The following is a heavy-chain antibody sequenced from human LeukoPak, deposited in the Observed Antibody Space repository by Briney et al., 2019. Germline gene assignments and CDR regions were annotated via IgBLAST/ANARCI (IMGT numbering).Heavy chain of an antibody. Sequence: GGSLRLSCAASGFTFSSYAMSWVRQAPGKGPDWVSAISGSGGSPSYADAVKGRFTISRDNSQNTLSLQMNSLRAEDTAVYYCANSGGDSRPHDFWGQGTLVTVSS. D-gene: IGHD2-21*02. CDR3: ANSGGDSRPHDF. V-gene: IGHV3-23*01. CDR2: ISGSGGSP. CDR1: GFTFSSYA. J-gene: IGHJ4*02.